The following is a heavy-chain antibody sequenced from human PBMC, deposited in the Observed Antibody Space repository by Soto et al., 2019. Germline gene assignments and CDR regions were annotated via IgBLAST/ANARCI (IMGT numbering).Heavy chain of an antibody. D-gene: IGHD3-10*01. CDR3: AVAMVREILIFESSGMHV. CDR2: IIPNFDTP. V-gene: IGHV1-69*01. J-gene: IGHJ6*02. CDR1: GGSFNNYA. Sequence: QVHLVQSGAEVKKPGSSVKVSCKTSGGSFNNYAVSWVRQAPGQGLEWMGGIIPNFDTPNYAQKFQDRVTMFADEATSTVYMEMRSLRSNDTAVYYCAVAMVREILIFESSGMHVWGQGTTVIVSS.